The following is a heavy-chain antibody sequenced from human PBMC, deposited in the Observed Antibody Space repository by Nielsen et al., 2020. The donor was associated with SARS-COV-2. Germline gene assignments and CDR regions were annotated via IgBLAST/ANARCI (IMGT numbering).Heavy chain of an antibody. D-gene: IGHD6-19*01. CDR3: ARRLVAGHFDY. CDR2: IIPIFGTA. CDR1: GGTFISYA. Sequence: SVKVSCKASGGTFISYAISWVRQAPGQGLEWMGGIIPIFGTANYAQKFQGRVTITADKSTSTAYMELSSLRSEDTAVYYCARRLVAGHFDYWGQGTLVTVSS. J-gene: IGHJ4*02. V-gene: IGHV1-69*06.